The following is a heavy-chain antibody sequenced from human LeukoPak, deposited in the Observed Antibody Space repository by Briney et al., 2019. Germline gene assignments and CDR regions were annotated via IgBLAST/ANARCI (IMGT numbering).Heavy chain of an antibody. V-gene: IGHV4-59*01. J-gene: IGHJ6*03. CDR2: IYYSGST. D-gene: IGHD3-16*02. Sequence: SETLSLTCTVSGGSISSYYWSWIRQPPGKGLEWIGYIYYSGSTNYNPSLKSRVTISVDTPKNQFSLKLSSVTAADTAVYYCARVTDTFGGVIGHRYYYYMDVWGKGTTVTVSS. CDR1: GGSISSYY. CDR3: ARVTDTFGGVIGHRYYYYMDV.